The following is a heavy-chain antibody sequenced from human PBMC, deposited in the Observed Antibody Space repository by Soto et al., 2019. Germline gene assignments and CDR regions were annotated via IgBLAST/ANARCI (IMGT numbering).Heavy chain of an antibody. CDR1: GYSFTSYW. D-gene: IGHD6-6*01. Sequence: PGESLKISCKGSGYSFTSYWISWVRQVPGKGLEWMGRIDPSDSYTNYSPSFQGHVTISADKSISTAYLQWSSLKASDTAMYYCARREQLVGEAYYYGMDVWGQGTTVTVSS. CDR3: ARREQLVGEAYYYGMDV. CDR2: IDPSDSYT. J-gene: IGHJ6*02. V-gene: IGHV5-10-1*01.